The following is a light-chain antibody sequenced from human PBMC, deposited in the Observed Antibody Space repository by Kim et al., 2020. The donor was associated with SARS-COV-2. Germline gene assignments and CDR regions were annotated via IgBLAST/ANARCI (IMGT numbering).Light chain of an antibody. Sequence: SGGDIATTTRPRRDDSNIYLKWYQQQPGKAPQLLFYAASSLKAGVASRFSRSGSAADFTFTISSLPPDDVATYYCQHYNNPSLTFGGGTKVDIK. V-gene: IGKV1-33*01. CDR2: AAS. CDR1: DDSNIY. J-gene: IGKJ4*01. CDR3: QHYNNPSLT.